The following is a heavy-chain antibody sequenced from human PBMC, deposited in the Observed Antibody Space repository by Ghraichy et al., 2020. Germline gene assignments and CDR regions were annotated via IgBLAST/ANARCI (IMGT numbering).Heavy chain of an antibody. CDR2: IYDSGTT. CDR1: GVSVSSALFY. J-gene: IGHJ3*01. CDR3: ATLNSAAFEF. D-gene: IGHD4-23*01. V-gene: IGHV4-61*01. Sequence: SETLSLTCTVSGVSVSSALFYWSWVRQPPGRVLESLAYIYDSGTTNYSPSLKSRVTISVDTSKNQFSLKLSSVTTSDTAVYYCATLNSAAFEFWGQGTMVTVYS.